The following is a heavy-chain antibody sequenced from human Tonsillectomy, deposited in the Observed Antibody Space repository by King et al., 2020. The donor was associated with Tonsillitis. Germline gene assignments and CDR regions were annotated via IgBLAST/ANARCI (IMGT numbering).Heavy chain of an antibody. Sequence: VQLVESGGGVVQPGRSLRLSCAASGFTFSSYGMHWVRQAPGKGLEWVAVISYDGSNKYYADSVKGRFTISRDNSKNTLYLQMNSLRAEDTAVYYCAKAGCFEWLVYAFEIWGEGTMVTVSS. J-gene: IGHJ3*02. CDR1: GFTFSSYG. V-gene: IGHV3-30*18. D-gene: IGHD3-3*01. CDR3: AKAGCFEWLVYAFEI. CDR2: ISYDGSNK.